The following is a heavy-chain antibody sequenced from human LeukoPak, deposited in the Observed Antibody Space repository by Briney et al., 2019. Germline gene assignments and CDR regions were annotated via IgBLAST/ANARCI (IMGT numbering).Heavy chain of an antibody. D-gene: IGHD3-22*01. V-gene: IGHV3-21*01. Sequence: GGSLRLSCAASGFTFSSYSMNWVRQAPGKGLEWVSSISSRSSYIYYADSVKGRFTISRDNAENSLYLQMNSLRAEDTAVYYCAREVGYYDSSGYSGMTYYFDYWGQGTLVTVSS. CDR1: GFTFSSYS. CDR2: ISSRSSYI. J-gene: IGHJ4*02. CDR3: AREVGYYDSSGYSGMTYYFDY.